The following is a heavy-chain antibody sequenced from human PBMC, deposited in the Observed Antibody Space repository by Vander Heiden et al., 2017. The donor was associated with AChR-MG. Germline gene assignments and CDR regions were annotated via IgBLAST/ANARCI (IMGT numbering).Heavy chain of an antibody. D-gene: IGHD2-21*02. CDR3: ARNEWGDPEYFQH. J-gene: IGHJ1*01. V-gene: IGHV4-4*02. Sequence: QVQLQESGPGLVKPSGTLSLTCAVSGGSISSSTWWSWVRQRPGKGLEWIGKIYNSGRTNDNPSLKSRVTISVDKYKNQFSLKLSSVTAADTAVYYWARNEWGDPEYFQHWGQGTLVTVSS. CDR2: IYNSGRT. CDR1: GGSISSSTW.